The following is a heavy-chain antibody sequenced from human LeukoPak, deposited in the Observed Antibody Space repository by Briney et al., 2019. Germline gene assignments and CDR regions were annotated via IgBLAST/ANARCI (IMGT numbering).Heavy chain of an antibody. CDR3: ARLGYCSGGSCYSLPPDY. CDR1: GASISSSSYY. D-gene: IGHD2-15*01. Sequence: SETLSLTCTVSGASISSSSYYWGWIRQPPGTGLEWIGSIYYSGSTYYNPSLKSRVTISVDTSKNQFSLKLSSVTAADTAVYYCARLGYCSGGSCYSLPPDYWGQGTLVTVSS. J-gene: IGHJ4*02. CDR2: IYYSGST. V-gene: IGHV4-39*01.